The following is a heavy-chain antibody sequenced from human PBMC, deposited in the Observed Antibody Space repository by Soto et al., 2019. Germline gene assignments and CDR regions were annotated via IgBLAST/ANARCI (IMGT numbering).Heavy chain of an antibody. Sequence: QVQLVQSGAEVKKPGASVKVSCKASGYTFTSYGISWVRQAPGQGLEWMGWISAYNGNTNYAQKLQGRVTMTTDTSTRTAYMELRSLRSDDTAVYYCARLEGYYDSSGYYAFDYYGMDVWGQGTTVTVSS. D-gene: IGHD3-22*01. V-gene: IGHV1-18*01. CDR1: GYTFTSYG. CDR3: ARLEGYYDSSGYYAFDYYGMDV. J-gene: IGHJ6*02. CDR2: ISAYNGNT.